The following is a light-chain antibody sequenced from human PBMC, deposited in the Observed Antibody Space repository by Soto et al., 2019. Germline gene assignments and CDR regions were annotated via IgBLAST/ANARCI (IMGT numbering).Light chain of an antibody. CDR1: QSVSSNY. CDR2: GAS. V-gene: IGKV3-20*01. Sequence: EIVMTQSPGTLSLSPGDRATLSCRASQSVSSNYLAWYQQKPGQAPRLLIYGASSRATGIPDRFSGSGSGTDFTLTIRRLEPEDFAVYYCQQYGRSPWTFGQGTKVDIK. CDR3: QQYGRSPWT. J-gene: IGKJ1*01.